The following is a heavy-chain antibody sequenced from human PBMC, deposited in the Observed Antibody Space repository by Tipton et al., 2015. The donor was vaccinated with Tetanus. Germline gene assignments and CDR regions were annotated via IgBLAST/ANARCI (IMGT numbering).Heavy chain of an antibody. CDR1: GGSVSSGGYY. CDR3: ARDQARGARGWNYFDY. D-gene: IGHD1-26*01. CDR2: IYYSGST. Sequence: LRLSCTVSGGSVSSGGYYWSWIRQHPGKGLEWIGDIYYSGSTYYNPSLKSRVTISVDTSKNQFSLRLNSVTAADTAVYYCARDQARGARGWNYFDYWGQGTLFTVSS. J-gene: IGHJ4*02. V-gene: IGHV4-31*03.